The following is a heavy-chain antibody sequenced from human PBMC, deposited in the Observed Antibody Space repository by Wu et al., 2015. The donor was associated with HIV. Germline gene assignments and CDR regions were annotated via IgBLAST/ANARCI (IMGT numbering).Heavy chain of an antibody. CDR2: INPNSGGT. Sequence: QVQLVQSGAEVKKPGASVKVSCKASGYTFTGYYMHWVRQAPGQGLEWMGWINPNSGGTNYAQKFQGRVTMTRDTSISTAYMELSRLRSDDTAVYYCARDGYSSSWYPGYYFVLLGPREPYGHRLL. V-gene: IGHV1-2*02. J-gene: IGHJ4*02. CDR1: GYTFTGYY. D-gene: IGHD6-13*01. CDR3: ARDGYSSSWYPGYYFVL.